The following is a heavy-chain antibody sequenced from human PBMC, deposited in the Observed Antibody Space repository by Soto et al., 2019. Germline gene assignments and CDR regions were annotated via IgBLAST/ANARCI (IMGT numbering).Heavy chain of an antibody. V-gene: IGHV4-34*01. Sequence: PSETLSLTCTISGASISRYYWSWIRQPPGTGLEWIGEINHSGSTSYNPSLKSRVTISVDTSKNQFSLKLTSVTAADTAVYYCARDKITGLFDYWGQGTLVTVSS. CDR1: GASISRYY. CDR3: ARDKITGLFDY. CDR2: INHSGST. J-gene: IGHJ4*02. D-gene: IGHD2-8*02.